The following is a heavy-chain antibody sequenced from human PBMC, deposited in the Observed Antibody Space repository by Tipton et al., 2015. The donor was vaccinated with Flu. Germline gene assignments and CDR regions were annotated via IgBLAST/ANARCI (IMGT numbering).Heavy chain of an antibody. D-gene: IGHD6-19*01. CDR3: ARGQWLKWFDL. CDR1: GYTFTNYW. CDR2: IYPGDSDT. Sequence: QLVQSGAEVKKPGESLKISCKGSGYTFTNYWIGLERQMPGKVLEWMGIIYPGDSDTRYSPSFQGQVTISADKSIRTAYLQWNSLKASNTAMYYCARGQWLKWFDLWGSGTLVTVSS. V-gene: IGHV5-51*03. J-gene: IGHJ2*01.